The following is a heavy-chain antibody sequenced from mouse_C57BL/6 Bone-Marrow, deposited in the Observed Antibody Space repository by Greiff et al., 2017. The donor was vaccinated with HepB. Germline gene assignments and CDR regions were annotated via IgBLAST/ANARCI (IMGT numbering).Heavy chain of an antibody. CDR1: GYTFTSYG. CDR2: IYPRSGNT. V-gene: IGHV1-81*01. CDR3: ARSGLLRPIFAY. J-gene: IGHJ3*01. Sequence: VQLQQSGAELARPGASVKLSCKASGYTFTSYGISWVKQRTGQGLEWIGEIYPRSGNTYYNEKCKGKATLTADKSSSTAYMELRSLTSEDSAVYFCARSGLLRPIFAYWGQGTLVTVSA. D-gene: IGHD1-1*01.